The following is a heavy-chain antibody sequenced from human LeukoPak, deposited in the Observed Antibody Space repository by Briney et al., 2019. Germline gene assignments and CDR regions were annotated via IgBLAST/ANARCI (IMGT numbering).Heavy chain of an antibody. CDR3: AKDPGPVLSVVLCAMRFDY. Sequence: PGGSLRLSCAASELTFRSCAMSWARQAPGKGLEWVSAISGSGGSTYYADSVKGRFTISRDNSKNTLYLQMNSLRAEDTAVYYCAKDPGPVLSVVLCAMRFDYWGQGTLVTVSS. CDR1: ELTFRSCA. J-gene: IGHJ4*02. D-gene: IGHD2-2*01. CDR2: ISGSGGST. V-gene: IGHV3-23*01.